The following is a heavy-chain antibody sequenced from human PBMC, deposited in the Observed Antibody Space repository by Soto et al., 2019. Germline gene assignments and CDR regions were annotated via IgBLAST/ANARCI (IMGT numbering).Heavy chain of an antibody. CDR2: IYHSGST. CDR3: ARGGWIHIDK. Sequence: SETLSLTCAVSGGSISSGGYSWSWIRQPPGKGLEWIGYIYHSGSTYYNPSLKSRVTISVDRSKNQFSLKLSSVTAADTAVYYCARGGWIHIDKWGKGTLVTVS. CDR1: GGSISSGGYS. J-gene: IGHJ4*02. D-gene: IGHD5-18*01. V-gene: IGHV4-30-2*01.